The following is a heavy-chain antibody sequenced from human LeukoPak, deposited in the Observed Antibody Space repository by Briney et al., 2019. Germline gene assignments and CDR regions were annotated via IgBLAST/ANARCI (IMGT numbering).Heavy chain of an antibody. V-gene: IGHV3-33*06. Sequence: GGSLRLSCAASGFTFSSYGMHWVRQAPGKGQEWVAVIWYDGSNKYYADSVKGRFTISRDNSKNTLYLQMNSLRAEDTAVYYCAKGYSYGHWGDYWGQGTLVTVSS. J-gene: IGHJ4*02. D-gene: IGHD5-18*01. CDR2: IWYDGSNK. CDR3: AKGYSYGHWGDY. CDR1: GFTFSSYG.